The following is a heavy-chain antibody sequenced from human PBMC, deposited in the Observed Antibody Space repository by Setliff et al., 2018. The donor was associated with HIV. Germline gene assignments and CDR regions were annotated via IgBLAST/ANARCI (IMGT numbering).Heavy chain of an antibody. V-gene: IGHV4-38-2*02. CDR1: GYSISSGYY. J-gene: IGHJ3*02. CDR3: ARGQGCGGGCHYAFEM. D-gene: IGHD2-21*02. CDR2: IYQTGST. Sequence: KSSETLSLTCSVSGYSISSGYYWGWIRQSPGKGLEWIGSIYQTGSTYYNPSLKSRVTVSLDMSKNQFSLRLASVTAAETAVYYCARGQGCGGGCHYAFEMWGQGTMVTVSS.